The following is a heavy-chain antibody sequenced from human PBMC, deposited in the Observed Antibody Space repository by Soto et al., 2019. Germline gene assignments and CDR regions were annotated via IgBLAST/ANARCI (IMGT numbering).Heavy chain of an antibody. V-gene: IGHV3-23*01. D-gene: IGHD2-8*02. J-gene: IGHJ3*02. CDR3: EKATATGGGAFDI. Sequence: GTLALSCAASGFTSRSYDMSWGCKAQGQGLEWVSTILMCGSTYYQDSVKGRFTISRDNSKNTLFLQMNSLTAGETAVYYCEKATATGGGAFDICGQGTMVTV. CDR2: ILMCGST. CDR1: GFTSRSYD.